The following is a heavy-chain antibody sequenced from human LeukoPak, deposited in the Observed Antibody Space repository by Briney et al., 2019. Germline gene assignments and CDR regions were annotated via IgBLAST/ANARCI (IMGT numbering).Heavy chain of an antibody. D-gene: IGHD3-10*01. J-gene: IGHJ6*02. Sequence: ASVKVSCKASGYTFTSYDINWVRQATGQGLEWMGWMNPNSGNTGYAQKFQGRVTMTRNTSISTAYMELSSLRSEDTAVYYCARVNPQSSGDYGMDVWGQGTTVTVSS. CDR3: ARVNPQSSGDYGMDV. V-gene: IGHV1-8*01. CDR2: MNPNSGNT. CDR1: GYTFTSYD.